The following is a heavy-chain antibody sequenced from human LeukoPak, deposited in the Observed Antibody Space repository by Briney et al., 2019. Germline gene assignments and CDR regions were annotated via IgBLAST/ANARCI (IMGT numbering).Heavy chain of an antibody. Sequence: PGGTLRLSCAASGFTFSSYGMSWVRQAPGKGLEWVSAISGSGSSTYYAASVKGRFTISRDNSKNTLYLQMNSLRAEDTAVYYCAKDRLLNCRGDCYIFDYWGQGTVVTVSS. CDR1: GFTFSSYG. J-gene: IGHJ4*02. D-gene: IGHD2-21*02. V-gene: IGHV3-23*01. CDR2: ISGSGSST. CDR3: AKDRLLNCRGDCYIFDY.